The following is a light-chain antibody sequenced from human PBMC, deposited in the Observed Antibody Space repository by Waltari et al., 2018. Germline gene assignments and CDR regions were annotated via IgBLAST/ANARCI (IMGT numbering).Light chain of an antibody. V-gene: IGLV5-45*03. CDR1: SGINVADRK. CDR3: MIWHSSASV. J-gene: IGLJ2*01. Sequence: QAVLTQPSSLSASPGASARLTCTLHSGINVADRKIYWYPQKPGSPPQYLLRFRSELDKHQAPGRPILFSGSKDASANAGILLSSGLQSEDEADYYCMIWHSSASVFGGGTTLTVL. CDR2: FRSELDK.